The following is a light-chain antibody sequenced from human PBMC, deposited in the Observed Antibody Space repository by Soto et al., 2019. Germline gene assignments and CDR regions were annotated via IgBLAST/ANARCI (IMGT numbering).Light chain of an antibody. CDR3: QQGHNWPLT. CDR2: SAY. V-gene: IGKV3-15*01. CDR1: QSISTE. Sequence: EIVMTQSPATLSVSPGERATLSCRASQSISTELAWYQQKPGQPPRLLIYSAYTMATGVPARFTGSGSGSEFTLTISGLQSEDFAVYYGQQGHNWPLTFGQGTRLEI. J-gene: IGKJ2*01.